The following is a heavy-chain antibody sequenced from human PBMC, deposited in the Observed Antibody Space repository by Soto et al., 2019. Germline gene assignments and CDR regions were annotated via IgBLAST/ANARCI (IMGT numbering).Heavy chain of an antibody. Sequence: PSETLSLTCAVSGYSISSGYYWGWIRQPPGKGLEWIGSIYHSGSTYYNPPLKSRVTISVDTSKNQFSLKLSSVTAADTAVYYCARDPEQQLEYYFDYWGQGTLVTVSS. CDR3: ARDPEQQLEYYFDY. J-gene: IGHJ4*02. CDR2: IYHSGST. V-gene: IGHV4-38-2*02. CDR1: GYSISSGYY. D-gene: IGHD6-13*01.